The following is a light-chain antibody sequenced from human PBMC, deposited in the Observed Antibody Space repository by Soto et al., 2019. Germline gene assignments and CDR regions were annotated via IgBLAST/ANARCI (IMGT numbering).Light chain of an antibody. V-gene: IGLV2-8*01. J-gene: IGLJ1*01. CDR1: SSDVGGYNF. CDR2: EVT. CDR3: SSYAATNNYV. Sequence: QSVLTQPPSASGSPGQSVTISCTGTSSDVGGYNFVSWYQQHPGKAPQLIIYEVTKRPSGVPDRFSGSKSGNTASLTVSGLQTEDEADYSCSSYAATNNYVFGSGTKVTVL.